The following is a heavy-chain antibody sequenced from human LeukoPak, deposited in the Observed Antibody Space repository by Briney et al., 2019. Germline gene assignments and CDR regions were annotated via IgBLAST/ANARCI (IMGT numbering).Heavy chain of an antibody. J-gene: IGHJ4*02. Sequence: GGSLRLSCAASGFTFSSYGMHWVRQAPGKGLEWVAVIWYDGSNKYYADSVKGRFTISRDNSKNTLYLQMNSLRAEDTAVYYCAKVMTTVTHPPHWGQGTLVTVSS. D-gene: IGHD4-17*01. CDR1: GFTFSSYG. V-gene: IGHV3-33*06. CDR2: IWYDGSNK. CDR3: AKVMTTVTHPPH.